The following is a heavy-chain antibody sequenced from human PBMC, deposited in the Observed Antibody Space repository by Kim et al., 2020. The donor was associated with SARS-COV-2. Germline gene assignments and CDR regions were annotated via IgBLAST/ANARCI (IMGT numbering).Heavy chain of an antibody. Sequence: YNPSLETRVTISLDTFNNRFSRRLTSVTAADTAVYYCARFDFWSGTMFDLWGQGALVTVSS. J-gene: IGHJ5*02. D-gene: IGHD3-3*01. CDR3: ARFDFWSGTMFDL. V-gene: IGHV4-34*01.